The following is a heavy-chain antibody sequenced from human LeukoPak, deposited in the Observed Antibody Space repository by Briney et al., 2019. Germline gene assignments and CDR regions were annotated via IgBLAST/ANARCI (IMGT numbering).Heavy chain of an antibody. CDR1: GYTFTGYY. D-gene: IGHD1-26*01. Sequence: ASVKVSCKASGYTFTGYYMHWVRQAPGQGLEWMGWINPNSGGTNYAQKFQGRVTMTMDTSISTAYMELSRLRSDDTAVYYCARDRGGSYWNSGAFDIWGQGTMVTVSS. J-gene: IGHJ3*02. CDR3: ARDRGGSYWNSGAFDI. CDR2: INPNSGGT. V-gene: IGHV1-2*02.